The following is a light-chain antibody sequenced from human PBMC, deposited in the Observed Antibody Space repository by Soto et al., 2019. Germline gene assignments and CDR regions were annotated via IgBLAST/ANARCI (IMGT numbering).Light chain of an antibody. CDR2: GAS. CDR1: QSVSSN. CDR3: QQHNYWPS. V-gene: IGKV3-15*01. J-gene: IGKJ2*01. Sequence: EIVMTQSPATLPVSPGERATLSCRASQSVSSNLAWYQQKPGQAPRLLLYGASTRATGIPGRFSGSGSGTEFTLTISSLQSEDFAVYYCQQHNYWPSFGQGTKLEIK.